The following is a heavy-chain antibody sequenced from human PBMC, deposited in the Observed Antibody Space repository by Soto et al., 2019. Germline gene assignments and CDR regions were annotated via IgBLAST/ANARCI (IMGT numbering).Heavy chain of an antibody. CDR3: ARSRAVAGNYYYYYMDV. V-gene: IGHV1-69*02. CDR2: IIPILGIA. D-gene: IGHD6-19*01. CDR1: GGTFSSYT. Sequence: QVQLVQSGAEVKKPGSSVKVSCKASGGTFSSYTISWVRQAPGQGLEWMGRIIPILGIANYAQKFQGRVTITADKSTSTAYMELSSLSSEDTAVYYCARSRAVAGNYYYYYMDVWGKGTTVTVSS. J-gene: IGHJ6*03.